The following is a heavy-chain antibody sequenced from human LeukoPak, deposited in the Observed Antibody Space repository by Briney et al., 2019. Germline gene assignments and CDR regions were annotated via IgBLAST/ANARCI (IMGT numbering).Heavy chain of an antibody. V-gene: IGHV1-46*01. CDR2: INPSGGST. J-gene: IGHJ4*02. D-gene: IGHD6-19*01. CDR3: ARRGIAVAGSRYYFDY. Sequence: GASVKVSCKASGYTFTSYYMHWVRQAPGQGLEWMGIINPSGGSTSYAQKFQGGVTMTRDTSTSTVYMELGSLRSEDTAVYYCARRGIAVAGSRYYFDYWGQGTLVTVSS. CDR1: GYTFTSYY.